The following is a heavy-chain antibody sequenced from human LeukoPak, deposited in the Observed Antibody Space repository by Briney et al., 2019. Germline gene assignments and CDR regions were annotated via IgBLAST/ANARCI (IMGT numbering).Heavy chain of an antibody. CDR3: ARAPPGTGRLDD. Sequence: QPGGSLRLSCAASGFTFSTYWMHWVRQAPGTGLVWVSRIKSDGSNSNYADCVKGRFTISRDNAKNTLYLQMNSPRVEDTAVYYCARAPPGTGRLDDWGQGTLVTVSS. CDR2: IKSDGSNS. CDR1: GFTFSTYW. J-gene: IGHJ4*02. V-gene: IGHV3-74*01.